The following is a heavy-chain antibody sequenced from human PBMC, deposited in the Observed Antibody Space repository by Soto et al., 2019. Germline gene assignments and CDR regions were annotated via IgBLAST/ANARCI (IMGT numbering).Heavy chain of an antibody. CDR3: ARHPNYYDSSGYYPHFDY. CDR2: IYYSEST. D-gene: IGHD3-22*01. Sequence: QLQLQESGPGLVKPSETLSLTCTVSGGSISSSSYYWGWIRQPPGKGLEWIGSIYYSESTYYNPSLKRRVTITVDTSKNQFSLKLSSVTAADTAVYYCARHPNYYDSSGYYPHFDYWGQGTLVTVSS. J-gene: IGHJ4*02. CDR1: GGSISSSSYY. V-gene: IGHV4-39*01.